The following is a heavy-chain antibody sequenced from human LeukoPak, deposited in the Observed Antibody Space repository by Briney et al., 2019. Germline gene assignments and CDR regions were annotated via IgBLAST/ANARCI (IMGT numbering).Heavy chain of an antibody. J-gene: IGHJ4*02. V-gene: IGHV3-9*01. CDR2: ISWNSGSI. CDR1: GFTFSSYA. Sequence: GGSLRLSCAASGFTFSSYAMHWVRQAPGKGLEWVSGISWNSGSIGYADSVKGRFTISRDNAKNSLYLQMNSLRAEDTALYYCAKDYGSGSYFRGDFDYWGQGTLDTVSS. D-gene: IGHD3-10*01. CDR3: AKDYGSGSYFRGDFDY.